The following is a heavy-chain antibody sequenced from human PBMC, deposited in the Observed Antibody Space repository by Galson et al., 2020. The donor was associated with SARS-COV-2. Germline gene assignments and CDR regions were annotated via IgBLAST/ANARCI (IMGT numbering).Heavy chain of an antibody. CDR1: GGSFSGYY. V-gene: IGHV4-34*01. Sequence: SETLSLTCAVYGGSFSGYYWSWIRQPPGKGLEWIGEINHSGSTNYNPSLKSRVTISVDTSKNQFSLKLSSVTAADTAVYYCARGRKYSSGWLYYFDYWGQGTRVTVSS. CDR3: ARGRKYSSGWLYYFDY. J-gene: IGHJ4*02. D-gene: IGHD6-19*01. CDR2: INHSGST.